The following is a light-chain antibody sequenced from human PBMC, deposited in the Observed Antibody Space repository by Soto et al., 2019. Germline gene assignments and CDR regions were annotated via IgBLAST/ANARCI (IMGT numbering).Light chain of an antibody. CDR3: QKYNSALGFT. Sequence: DIPMTQSPSSLSASVGDRVTITCRASQGISNYLAWYQQKPGKVPKLLIYAASTLQSGVPSRFSGSGSGTDFTLTISSLQPEDVATYYCQKYNSALGFTFGLGPKWISN. CDR2: AAS. V-gene: IGKV1-27*01. CDR1: QGISNY. J-gene: IGKJ3*01.